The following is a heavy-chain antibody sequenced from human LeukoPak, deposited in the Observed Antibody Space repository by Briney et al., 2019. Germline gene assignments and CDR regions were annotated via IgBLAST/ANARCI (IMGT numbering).Heavy chain of an antibody. D-gene: IGHD3-22*01. CDR2: FDPEDGET. CDR3: ARGPNRVAVPDY. V-gene: IGHV1-24*01. Sequence: ASVKVSCKVSGYTLTELSMHWVRQAPGKGLEWMGGFDPEDGETLYAQRFQGRVTMTKDTSTDTVYMELSSLKSEDTAVYYCARGPNRVAVPDYWGQGTLVTVSS. J-gene: IGHJ4*02. CDR1: GYTLTELS.